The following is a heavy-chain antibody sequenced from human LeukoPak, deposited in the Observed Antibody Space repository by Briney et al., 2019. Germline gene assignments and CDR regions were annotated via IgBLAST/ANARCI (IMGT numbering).Heavy chain of an antibody. Sequence: GGSLRLSCSASGFSFSDYDMNWVRQAPGKGLEWVSAISGRSSHIYHGESVKGRFTISRDNAKNSLYLQMDSLGVEDTAVYYCGRAFPPLRTSSAGDLWAQGTLVIVSS. CDR3: GRAFPPLRTSSAGDL. V-gene: IGHV3-21*01. CDR1: GFSFSDYD. J-gene: IGHJ1*01. D-gene: IGHD3-16*01. CDR2: ISGRSSHI.